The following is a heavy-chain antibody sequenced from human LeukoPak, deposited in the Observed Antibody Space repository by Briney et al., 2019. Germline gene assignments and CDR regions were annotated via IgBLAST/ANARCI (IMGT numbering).Heavy chain of an antibody. Sequence: ASVKVSCKASGYTFTAYYMHWVRLAPGQGLEWMGWINPHSGGTNFAQKFQGRVTMTRDTSITTAHMELSRLTSDDTAMYYCARELPCSSSSCLDYWGQGTLVTVSS. D-gene: IGHD2-2*01. CDR1: GYTFTAYY. J-gene: IGHJ4*02. CDR2: INPHSGGT. V-gene: IGHV1-2*02. CDR3: ARELPCSSSSCLDY.